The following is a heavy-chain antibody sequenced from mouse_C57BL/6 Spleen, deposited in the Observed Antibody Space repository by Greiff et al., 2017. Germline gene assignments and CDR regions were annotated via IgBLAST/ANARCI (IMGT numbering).Heavy chain of an antibody. J-gene: IGHJ3*01. CDR1: GFTFSDYG. CDR3: ARAIYYDYDVGFAY. Sequence: EVKLMESGGGLVKPGGSLKLSCAASGFTFSDYGMHWVRQAPEKGLEWVAYISSGSSTIYYADTVKGRFTISRDNAKNTLFLQMTSLRSEDTAMYYCARAIYYDYDVGFAYWGQGTLVTVSA. CDR2: ISSGSSTI. V-gene: IGHV5-17*01. D-gene: IGHD2-4*01.